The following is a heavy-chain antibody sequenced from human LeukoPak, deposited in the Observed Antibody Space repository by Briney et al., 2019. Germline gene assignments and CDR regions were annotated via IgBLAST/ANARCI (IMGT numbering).Heavy chain of an antibody. D-gene: IGHD5-18*01. CDR1: GGSFSDSY. CDR3: ARSGYGCRRLDQ. Sequence: PSETLSLTCAVFGGSFSDSYWNWIRQPPGKGLEWIGEIKHRGATIYNPSLQSRVTMSLDTSRNQISLNLTSVTAADTAVYYCARSGYGCRRLDQWGQGTLVTVSS. CDR2: IKHRGAT. V-gene: IGHV4-34*01. J-gene: IGHJ5*02.